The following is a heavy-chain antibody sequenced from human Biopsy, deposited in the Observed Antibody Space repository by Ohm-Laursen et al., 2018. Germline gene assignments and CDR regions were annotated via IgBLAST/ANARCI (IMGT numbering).Heavy chain of an antibody. CDR1: GYTFTSYD. Sequence: ASVKVSCKASGYTFTSYDISWARQAPGQGLEWMGWISPYNDKTSYPPKLQDRVTMTADTSTNTSHMELRSLRSEDTAVYYCARVFCTSTTCYGLLDNWGQGTVVTVSS. V-gene: IGHV1-18*01. J-gene: IGHJ4*02. CDR3: ARVFCTSTTCYGLLDN. CDR2: ISPYNDKT. D-gene: IGHD2/OR15-2a*01.